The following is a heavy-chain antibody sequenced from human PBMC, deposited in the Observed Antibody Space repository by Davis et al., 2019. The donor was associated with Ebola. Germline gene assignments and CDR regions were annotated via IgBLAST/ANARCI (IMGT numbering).Heavy chain of an antibody. V-gene: IGHV4-4*02. D-gene: IGHD1-26*01. Sequence: MPSETLSLTCALSGGSISSSNWWSWVRQPPGKGLEWIGEIYHSGSTNYNPSLKSRVTISVDKSKNQFSLKLSSVTAADTAVYYCARDNGSGSYFDYWGQGTLVTVSS. CDR3: ARDNGSGSYFDY. J-gene: IGHJ4*02. CDR1: GGSISSSNW. CDR2: IYHSGST.